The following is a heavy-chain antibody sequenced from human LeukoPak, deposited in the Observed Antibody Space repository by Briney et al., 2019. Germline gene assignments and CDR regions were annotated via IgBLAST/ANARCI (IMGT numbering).Heavy chain of an antibody. J-gene: IGHJ4*02. Sequence: QPGGSLRLSCAASGFTFSSYAMSWVRQAPGKGLEWVSAISGSGGSTYYADSVKGRFTISRDNSKNTLYLQMNSLRAEDTAVYYCARGLWFGDENPPYFDYWGQGILVTVSS. D-gene: IGHD3-10*01. CDR1: GFTFSSYA. V-gene: IGHV3-23*01. CDR3: ARGLWFGDENPPYFDY. CDR2: ISGSGGST.